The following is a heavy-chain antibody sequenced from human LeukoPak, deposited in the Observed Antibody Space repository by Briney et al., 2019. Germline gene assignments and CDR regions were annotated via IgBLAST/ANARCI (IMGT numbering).Heavy chain of an antibody. CDR1: GFSLRTYA. V-gene: IGHV3-23*01. J-gene: IGHJ4*02. CDR3: AKGLVVNDNYFDN. D-gene: IGHD2-2*01. CDR2: IGGSDDTT. Sequence: GQSLRLSCAASGFSLRTYAMNWVRQVPAKGLEWVSSIGGSDDTTYYADSVKGRFTISSDFSTNTVSLQMTSLRAEDTAVYFCAKGLVVNDNYFDNWGQGTLVTVSS.